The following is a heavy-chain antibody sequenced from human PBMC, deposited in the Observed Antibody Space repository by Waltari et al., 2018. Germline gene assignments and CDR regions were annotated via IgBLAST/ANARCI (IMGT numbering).Heavy chain of an antibody. V-gene: IGHV3-23*03. Sequence: EVQLLESGGGLVQPGGSLRLSCAASGFTFSSYALSWVRPAPGKGLEWVSVIYSGGSTYYADSVKGRFTISRDNSKNTLYLQMNSLRAEDTAVYYCASSLGFGELFGMDVWGQGTTVTVSS. D-gene: IGHD3-10*01. CDR3: ASSLGFGELFGMDV. J-gene: IGHJ6*02. CDR2: IYSGGST. CDR1: GFTFSSYA.